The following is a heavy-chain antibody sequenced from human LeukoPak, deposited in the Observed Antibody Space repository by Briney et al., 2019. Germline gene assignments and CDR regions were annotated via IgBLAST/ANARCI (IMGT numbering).Heavy chain of an antibody. V-gene: IGHV1-2*02. CDR3: ARDWADVAAAGVLDY. J-gene: IGHJ4*02. CDR1: GYTFTGYY. D-gene: IGHD6-13*01. Sequence: GASVKVSCKASGYTFTGYYMHWVRQAPGQGLEWMGWINPNSGGTNYAQKFQGRVTMTWDTSISTAYMELSRLRSDDTAVYYCARDWADVAAAGVLDYWGQGTLVTVSS. CDR2: INPNSGGT.